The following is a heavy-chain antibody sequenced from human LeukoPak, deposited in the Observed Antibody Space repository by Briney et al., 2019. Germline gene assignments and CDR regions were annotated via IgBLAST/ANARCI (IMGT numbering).Heavy chain of an antibody. Sequence: SVKVSCKASGGTFSSYATSWVRQAPGQGLEWMGGIIPIFGTANYAQKFQGRVTITADESTSTAYMELSSLRSEDTAVYYCAGSHVLRYFDWLNLGAFDIWGQGTMVTVSS. CDR2: IIPIFGTA. CDR3: AGSHVLRYFDWLNLGAFDI. J-gene: IGHJ3*02. CDR1: GGTFSSYA. D-gene: IGHD3-9*01. V-gene: IGHV1-69*01.